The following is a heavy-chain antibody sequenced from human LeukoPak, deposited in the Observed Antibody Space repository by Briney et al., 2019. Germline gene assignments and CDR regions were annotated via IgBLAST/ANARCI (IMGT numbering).Heavy chain of an antibody. CDR2: IYSGGST. CDR3: ARASITMVRGVINDY. J-gene: IGHJ4*02. D-gene: IGHD3-10*01. Sequence: GGSLRLSCAASGFTISSNYMSWVRQAPGKGLEWVSVIYSGGSTYYADSVKGRFTISRDNSKNTLYLQMNSLRAEDTAVYYCARASITMVRGVINDYWGQGTLVTVSS. CDR1: GFTISSNY. V-gene: IGHV3-66*01.